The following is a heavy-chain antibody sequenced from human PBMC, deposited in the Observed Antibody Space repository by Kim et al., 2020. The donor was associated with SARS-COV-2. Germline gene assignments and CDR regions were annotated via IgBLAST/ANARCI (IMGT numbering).Heavy chain of an antibody. J-gene: IGHJ4*02. Sequence: ASVKVSCKASDYSVTSYVISWVRQAPGQGLEWMGWISTYNGHTKYAQRLQGRVTMTTDTSTSTAYMELRRLRSDDTAVYFCARNFGSAVDGVYFDYWGQGTLVTVSS. CDR3: ARNFGSAVDGVYFDY. CDR2: ISTYNGHT. D-gene: IGHD2-8*01. V-gene: IGHV1-18*01. CDR1: DYSVTSYV.